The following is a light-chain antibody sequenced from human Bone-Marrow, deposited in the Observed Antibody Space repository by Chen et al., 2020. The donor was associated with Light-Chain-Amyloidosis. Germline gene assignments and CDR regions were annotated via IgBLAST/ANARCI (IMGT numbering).Light chain of an antibody. CDR3: AAWDDSLNGWV. CDR2: SNN. J-gene: IGLJ3*02. CDR1: SSNIGSNT. V-gene: IGLV1-44*01. Sequence: QSVLTQPPSASGTPGQRVTISFSVSSSNIGSNTVNWYQQLPGTAPKLLIYSNNQRPSGVPDRFSGSKSGTSASLAISGLQSEDEADYYCAAWDDSLNGWVFGGGTKLTVL.